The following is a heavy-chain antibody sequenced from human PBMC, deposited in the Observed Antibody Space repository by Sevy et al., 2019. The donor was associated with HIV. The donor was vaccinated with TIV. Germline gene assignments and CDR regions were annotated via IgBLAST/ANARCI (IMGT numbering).Heavy chain of an antibody. J-gene: IGHJ3*02. CDR3: VRERARSITFDI. CDR2: VSFDGGSK. V-gene: IGHV3-30-3*01. CDR1: GFTFNNFP. Sequence: GGSLRLSCEASGFTFNNFPIHWVRQAPGKGLECVAVVSFDGGSKYYADSVRGRFTVSRDNSKNTVYLQLNSLRAEDTAVYYCVRERARSITFDIWGQGTLVTVSS. D-gene: IGHD3-16*01.